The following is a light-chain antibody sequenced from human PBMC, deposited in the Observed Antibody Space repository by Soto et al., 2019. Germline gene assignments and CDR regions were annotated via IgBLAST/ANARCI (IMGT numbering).Light chain of an antibody. CDR3: QSYDSSLRGSI. Sequence: QSVLTQPPSVSGAPGQRVTISCTGSTSNIGAGYDVHWYQQVPGKAPKVLIYGNSNRPSGVPDRFSGSKSGTSASLAITGLQAEDEADYYCQSYDSSLRGSIFGSGTKLTVL. V-gene: IGLV1-40*01. CDR2: GNS. J-gene: IGLJ1*01. CDR1: TSNIGAGYD.